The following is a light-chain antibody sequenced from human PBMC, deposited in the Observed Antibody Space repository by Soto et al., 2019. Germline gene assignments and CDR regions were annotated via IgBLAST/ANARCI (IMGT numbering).Light chain of an antibody. V-gene: IGKV3-20*01. Sequence: EIVLTQSPGTLSLSPGERATLSCRASQSVSSSYLAWYQQKPGQAPRLLIYGASTRATGIPDRFSGSGSGTDFTLTISRLEPEDFAVYYCQQYGFSSMFTFGQGTKLEIK. CDR3: QQYGFSSMFT. CDR2: GAS. J-gene: IGKJ2*01. CDR1: QSVSSSY.